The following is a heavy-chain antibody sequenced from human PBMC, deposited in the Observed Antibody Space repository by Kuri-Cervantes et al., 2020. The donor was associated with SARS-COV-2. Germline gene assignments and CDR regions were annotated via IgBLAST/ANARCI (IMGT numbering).Heavy chain of an antibody. D-gene: IGHD2-21*01. V-gene: IGHV1-2*04. J-gene: IGHJ5*02. CDR2: INPNSGGT. CDR1: GYTFTGYY. Sequence: ASVKVSCKASGYTFTGYYMHWVRQAPGQGLEWMGWINPNSGGTNYAQKFQGWVTMTRDTSISTAYMELNRLRSDDTAVYYCARGIGDMSNFSNWFDPWGQGTLVTVSS. CDR3: ARGIGDMSNFSNWFDP.